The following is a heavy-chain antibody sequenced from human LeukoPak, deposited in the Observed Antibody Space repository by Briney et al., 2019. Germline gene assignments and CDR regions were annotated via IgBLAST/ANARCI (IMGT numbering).Heavy chain of an antibody. J-gene: IGHJ4*02. D-gene: IGHD5-24*01. CDR1: GYTFTSYG. V-gene: IGHV1-18*01. Sequence: ASVKVSCKASGYTFTSYGISWVRRAPGQGLEWMGWISAYNGNTNYAQKLQGRVTMTTDTSTSTAYMELRSLRSDDTAVYYCARDYVEMATIALPSDYWGQGTLVTVSS. CDR3: ARDYVEMATIALPSDY. CDR2: ISAYNGNT.